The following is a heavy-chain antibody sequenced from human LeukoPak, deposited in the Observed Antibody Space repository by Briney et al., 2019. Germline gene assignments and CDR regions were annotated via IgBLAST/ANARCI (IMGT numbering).Heavy chain of an antibody. D-gene: IGHD1-1*01. CDR1: GFTFSNYW. CDR3: ATVTTCGPYHDY. CDR2: INSDGTTI. J-gene: IGHJ4*02. Sequence: GGSLRLSCAASGFTFSNYWIHWVRQAPGKGLVWVSRINSDGTTIAYADSVKGRFTISRDNARNTLSLQMNSLRDEDTAVYYCATVTTCGPYHDYWGQGTLVTVSS. V-gene: IGHV3-74*01.